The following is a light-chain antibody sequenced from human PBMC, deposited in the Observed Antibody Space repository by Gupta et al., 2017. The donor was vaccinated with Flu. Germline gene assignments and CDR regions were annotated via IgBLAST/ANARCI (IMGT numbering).Light chain of an antibody. CDR3: QQRSNWPPLT. Sequence: ATLSLSPGERATLSCRASQSVSSYLAWYQQKPGQAPRLLIYDASNRATGIPARFSGSGSGTDFTLTISSLEPEDFAVYYCQQRSNWPPLTFGGGTKVEIK. J-gene: IGKJ4*01. CDR1: QSVSSY. V-gene: IGKV3-11*01. CDR2: DAS.